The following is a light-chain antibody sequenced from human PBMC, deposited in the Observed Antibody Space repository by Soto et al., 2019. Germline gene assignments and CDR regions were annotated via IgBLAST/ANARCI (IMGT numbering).Light chain of an antibody. J-gene: IGKJ2*01. V-gene: IGKV3-15*01. CDR1: QSVSSS. CDR3: QQYINGYT. Sequence: EVVMTQSPATLSVFPGERVNISCRASQSVSSSLAWYQQKPGQAPRLLIYSASTRATGIPARFSGSGSGTEFTLTISSLESEDFAVYYCQQYINGYTFGQGTK. CDR2: SAS.